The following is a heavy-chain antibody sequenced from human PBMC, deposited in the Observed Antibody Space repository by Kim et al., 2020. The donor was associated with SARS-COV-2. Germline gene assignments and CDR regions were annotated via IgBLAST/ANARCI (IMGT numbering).Heavy chain of an antibody. D-gene: IGHD2-8*01. V-gene: IGHV3-21*01. J-gene: IGHJ4*02. Sequence: GGSLRLSCAASGFTFSSYSMNWVRQAPGKGLEWVSSISSSSSYIYYADSVKGRFTISRDNAKNSLYLQMNSLRAEDTAVYYCARERWGLAGVSEFDYWGQGTLVTVSS. CDR2: ISSSSSYI. CDR3: ARERWGLAGVSEFDY. CDR1: GFTFSSYS.